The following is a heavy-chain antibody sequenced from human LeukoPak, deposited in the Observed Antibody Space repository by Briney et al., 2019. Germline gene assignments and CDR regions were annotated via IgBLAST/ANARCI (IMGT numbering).Heavy chain of an antibody. J-gene: IGHJ4*02. CDR2: IKPDGSSP. CDR3: VPADKQ. V-gene: IGHV3-74*01. D-gene: IGHD6-13*01. CDR1: GFTFSSYA. Sequence: GRSLRLSCAASGFTFSSYAMHWVRQAPGKGLEWVSLIKPDGSSPNYADSVKGRFTISRDNAKNTLYLQMNSLRAEDTAVYYCVPADKQWGQGTLVTVSS.